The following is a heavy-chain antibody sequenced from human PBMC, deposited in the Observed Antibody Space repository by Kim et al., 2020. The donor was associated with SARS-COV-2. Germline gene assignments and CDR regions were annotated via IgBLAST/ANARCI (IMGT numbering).Heavy chain of an antibody. Sequence: GGSLRLSCAASGFTFSSYGMHWVRQAPGKGLEWVAVISYDGSNKYYADSVKGRFTISIDNSKNTLYLQMNSLRAEDTAVYYCAKDSTALRFLEWEISGDYFDYWGQGTLVTVSS. D-gene: IGHD3-3*01. CDR2: ISYDGSNK. J-gene: IGHJ4*02. CDR3: AKDSTALRFLEWEISGDYFDY. CDR1: GFTFSSYG. V-gene: IGHV3-30*18.